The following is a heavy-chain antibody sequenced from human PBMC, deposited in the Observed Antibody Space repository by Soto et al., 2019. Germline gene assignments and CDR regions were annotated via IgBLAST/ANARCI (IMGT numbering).Heavy chain of an antibody. Sequence: QLQLQESGPGLVKPSETLSLTCTVSGGSISSSSYYWGWIRQPPGKGLEWIGSIYYSGSTYYNPSLKSRVTISVDTCKPHCSLKLSSVTAADTAVYYCARGRGYCSGCSCVNWFAHWGQGTLVTVSS. CDR2: IYYSGST. J-gene: IGHJ5*02. CDR3: ARGRGYCSGCSCVNWFAH. D-gene: IGHD2-15*01. V-gene: IGHV4-39*02. CDR1: GGSISSSSYY.